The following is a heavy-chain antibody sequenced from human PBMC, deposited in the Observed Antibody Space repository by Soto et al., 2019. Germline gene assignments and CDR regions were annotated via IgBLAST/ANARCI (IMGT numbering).Heavy chain of an antibody. CDR2: IKSKTDGGTT. Sequence: GGSLRLSCAASGFTFSNAWMSWVRQAPGKGLEWVGRIKSKTDGGTTDYAAPVKGRFTISRDDSKNTLYLQMNSLKTEDTAVYYCTTVGYGSGSDYYYYYMDVWGKGTTVTVSS. CDR3: TTVGYGSGSDYYYYYMDV. J-gene: IGHJ6*03. V-gene: IGHV3-15*01. CDR1: GFTFSNAW. D-gene: IGHD3-10*01.